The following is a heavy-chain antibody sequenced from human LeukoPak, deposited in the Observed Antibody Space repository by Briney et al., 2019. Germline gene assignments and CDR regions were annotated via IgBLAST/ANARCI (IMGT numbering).Heavy chain of an antibody. D-gene: IGHD6-6*01. J-gene: IGHJ4*02. Sequence: AGSLRLSCAASGFTFSSYWIHWVRQAPGKGLVRVSIINSDGSTTNYADSVKGRFTISRDNAKNTLYLQLNSLRPEDTAVYYCARDYSSWFDYWGQGTLVTVSS. CDR2: INSDGSTT. CDR3: ARDYSSWFDY. CDR1: GFTFSSYW. V-gene: IGHV3-74*01.